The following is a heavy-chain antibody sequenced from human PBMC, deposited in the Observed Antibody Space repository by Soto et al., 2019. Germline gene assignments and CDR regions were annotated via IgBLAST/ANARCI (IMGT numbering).Heavy chain of an antibody. D-gene: IGHD6-19*01. CDR1: GGSISGSY. CDR2: VYYTGST. Sequence: SETLSLTCIVSGGSISGSYWSWVRQSPGKGLEWLGYVYYTGSTNYSPSLRSRVSISVDTSKNEFSLRLSSVTAADTAVYFCARSVAVPGAHIDYWGQGTQVTVSS. CDR3: ARSVAVPGAHIDY. J-gene: IGHJ4*02. V-gene: IGHV4-59*01.